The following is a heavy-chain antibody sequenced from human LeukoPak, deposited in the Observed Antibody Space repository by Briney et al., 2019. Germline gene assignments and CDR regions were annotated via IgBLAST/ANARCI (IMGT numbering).Heavy chain of an antibody. CDR1: GFTVSSNY. CDR2: IYSGGST. D-gene: IGHD2-21*02. V-gene: IGHV3-53*01. Sequence: GGSLRLSCAASGFTVSSNYMSWVRQAPGKGLEWVSVIYSGGSTYYADSVKGRFTISRDNSKNTLYLQMNSLRAEDTAVYYWARVHTGAYCGGDCYPRVFDIWGQGKMVTVSS. J-gene: IGHJ3*02. CDR3: ARVHTGAYCGGDCYPRVFDI.